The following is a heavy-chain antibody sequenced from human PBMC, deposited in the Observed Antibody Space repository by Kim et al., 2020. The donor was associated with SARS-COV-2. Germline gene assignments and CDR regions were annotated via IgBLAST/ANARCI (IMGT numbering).Heavy chain of an antibody. CDR2: SGST. Sequence: SGSTNYNPSLKSRVTISVDTSKNQFSLKLSSVTAADTAVYYCARGQLGLLWGQGTLVTVSS. CDR3: ARGQLGLL. D-gene: IGHD3-10*01. V-gene: IGHV4-34*01. J-gene: IGHJ4*02.